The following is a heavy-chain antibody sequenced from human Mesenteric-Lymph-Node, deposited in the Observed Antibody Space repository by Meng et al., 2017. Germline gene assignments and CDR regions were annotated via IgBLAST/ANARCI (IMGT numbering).Heavy chain of an antibody. Sequence: GSLRLSCAVSGGSISTNNWWSWVRQPPGKGLEWIGEIFRTGSSNYNPSLKSRVTISLDKSKNQFSLTLSSATAADTAVYYCARSRGYYYESSGYDYWGQGTLVTVSS. CDR3: ARSRGYYYESSGYDY. CDR2: IFRTGSS. J-gene: IGHJ4*02. V-gene: IGHV4-4*02. D-gene: IGHD3-22*01. CDR1: GGSISTNNW.